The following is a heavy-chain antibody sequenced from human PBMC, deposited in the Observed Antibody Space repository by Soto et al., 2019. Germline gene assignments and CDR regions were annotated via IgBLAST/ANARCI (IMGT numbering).Heavy chain of an antibody. D-gene: IGHD2-15*01. CDR1: GFTFSGSA. V-gene: IGHV3-73*01. J-gene: IGHJ3*02. CDR2: IRSKANSYAT. CDR3: TLVVPGENAFDI. Sequence: GGSLRLSCAASGFTFSGSAMHWVRQASGKGLEWVGRIRSKANSYATAYAASVKGRFTISRDDSKNTAYLQMNSLKTEDTAVYYCTLVVPGENAFDIWGQGTMVTVSS.